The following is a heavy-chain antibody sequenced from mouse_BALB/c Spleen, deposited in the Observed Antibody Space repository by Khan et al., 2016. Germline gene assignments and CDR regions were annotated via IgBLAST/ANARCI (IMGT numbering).Heavy chain of an antibody. Sequence: VQLKESGPGLVKPSQSLSLTCTVTGYSITSDYAWNWIRQFPENKLEWMGYISNSGSTSYNPYLKRRISITRDTSKNQFFLQLKSVTTVDIATYYSASNYFFDYWGQGTTLTVSS. J-gene: IGHJ2*01. V-gene: IGHV3-2*02. CDR2: ISNSGST. CDR1: GYSITSDYA. CDR3: ASNYFFDY. D-gene: IGHD4-1*02.